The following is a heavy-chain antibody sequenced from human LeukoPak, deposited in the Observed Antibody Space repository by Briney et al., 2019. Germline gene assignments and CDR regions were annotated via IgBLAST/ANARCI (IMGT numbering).Heavy chain of an antibody. CDR2: IYYSGST. D-gene: IGHD6-13*01. V-gene: IGHV4-39*01. J-gene: IGHJ4*02. CDR1: GSAISSSSYY. CDR3: AGAVADPDFDY. Sequence: PSETLSLTCTVSGSAISSSSYYWGWIRQPPGKGLEWIGSIYYSGSTYYNPPLKSRVTISVDTSKNQFSLKLSSVTAADTAVYYCAGAVADPDFDYWGQGTLVTVSS.